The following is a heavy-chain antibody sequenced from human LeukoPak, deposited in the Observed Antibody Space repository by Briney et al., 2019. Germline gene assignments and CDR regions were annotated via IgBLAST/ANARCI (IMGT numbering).Heavy chain of an antibody. CDR3: ARVGIYGDYGRYFDY. CDR1: GFTLSTNA. CDR2: IRFDGSDK. V-gene: IGHV3-30*02. D-gene: IGHD4-17*01. Sequence: GGSLRLSCAASGFTLSTNAMHWVRQAPGKGLEWLTFIRFDGSDKYYADSVKGRFTISRDNAKNSLYLQMNSLRAEDTALYYCARVGIYGDYGRYFDYWGQGTLVTVSS. J-gene: IGHJ4*02.